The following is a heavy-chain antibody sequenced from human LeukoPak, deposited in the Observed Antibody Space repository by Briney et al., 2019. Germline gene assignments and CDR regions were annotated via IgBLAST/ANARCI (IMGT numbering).Heavy chain of an antibody. Sequence: GGSLRLSCVAAGFTFSIYWMSWVRQAAGRGPEWLAIIKETVSVISDLESVRGRLTISRDNAKNSVYLEMNSLRAEDTAVYYCARGSGRLQLEQNYWGQGNLVTVSS. CDR1: GFTFSIYW. CDR2: IKETVSVI. J-gene: IGHJ4*02. CDR3: ARGSGRLQLEQNY. V-gene: IGHV3-7*01. D-gene: IGHD1/OR15-1a*01.